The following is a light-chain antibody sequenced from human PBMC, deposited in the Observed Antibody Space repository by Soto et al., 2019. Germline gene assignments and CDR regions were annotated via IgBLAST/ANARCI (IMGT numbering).Light chain of an antibody. Sequence: EIVVTQSPATLSVSPGERVTLSCRASQSVSSSLAWYQQRPGQAPRLLIYDTSTRAAGIAARFRASGCGTEFTFTLSSLQSEGFAVSYCQYYVHWTQETFGQGTKVDIK. V-gene: IGKV3-15*01. CDR2: DTS. J-gene: IGKJ1*01. CDR3: QYYVHWTQET. CDR1: QSVSSS.